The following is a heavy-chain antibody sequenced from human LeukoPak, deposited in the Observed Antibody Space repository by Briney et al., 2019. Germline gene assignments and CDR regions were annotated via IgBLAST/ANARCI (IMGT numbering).Heavy chain of an antibody. Sequence: ASMKVSCKASGGTFSSYATSWVRQAPGQGLEWMGRIIPIFGTANYAQKFQGRVTITPDESTSTAYMELSSLRSEDTAVYYCARGDYGDYVVFDYWGQGTLVTVSS. D-gene: IGHD4-17*01. J-gene: IGHJ4*02. CDR1: GGTFSSYA. CDR2: IIPIFGTA. V-gene: IGHV1-69*15. CDR3: ARGDYGDYVVFDY.